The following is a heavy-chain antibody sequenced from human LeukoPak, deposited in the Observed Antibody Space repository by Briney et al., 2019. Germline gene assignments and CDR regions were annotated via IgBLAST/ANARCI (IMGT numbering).Heavy chain of an antibody. V-gene: IGHV3-48*01. CDR3: ARGRDSAYDWWYLDY. Sequence: GGSLRLSCAASGFTFSSYSMNWVRQAPGKGLEWVSYISSSSSTIYYADSVKGRFTISRDNAKNSLYLQMNSLRAEDTAVYYCARGRDSAYDWWYLDYWGQGTVVTVSS. CDR1: GFTFSSYS. J-gene: IGHJ4*02. CDR2: ISSSSSTI. D-gene: IGHD5-12*01.